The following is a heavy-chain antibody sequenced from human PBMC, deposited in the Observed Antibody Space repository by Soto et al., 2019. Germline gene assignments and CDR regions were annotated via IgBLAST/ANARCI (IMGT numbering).Heavy chain of an antibody. CDR3: ARDYYDRSRYAFDV. CDR1: GDSISSGDYY. V-gene: IGHV4-30-4*01. J-gene: IGHJ3*01. Sequence: SETLSLTCTVSGDSISSGDYYWSWIRQPPGKGLEWIGYIHYSGITYYNPSLKSRLSISVDRSKSQISLKVRSVTAADTAVYYCARDYYDRSRYAFDVWGRGTMVTVSS. D-gene: IGHD3-22*01. CDR2: IHYSGIT.